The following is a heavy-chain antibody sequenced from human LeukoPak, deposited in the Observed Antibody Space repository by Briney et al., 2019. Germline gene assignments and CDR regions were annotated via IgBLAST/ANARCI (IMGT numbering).Heavy chain of an antibody. CDR3: ARDDGAVAAFDY. CDR1: GFTFSSYG. J-gene: IGHJ4*02. CDR2: IKQDGSEK. Sequence: GGSLRLSCAASGFTFSSYGMHWVRQAPGKGLEWVANIKQDGSEKYYVDSEKGRFTISRDNAKNSLYLQMNSLRAEDTAVYYCARDDGAVAAFDYWGQGTLVTVSS. V-gene: IGHV3-7*03. D-gene: IGHD6-19*01.